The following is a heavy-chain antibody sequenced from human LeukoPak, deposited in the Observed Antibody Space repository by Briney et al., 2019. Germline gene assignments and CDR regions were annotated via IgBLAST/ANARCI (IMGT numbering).Heavy chain of an antibody. J-gene: IGHJ4*02. Sequence: SETLSLTCTVSAGSISSYYWSWIRQPPGKGLEWIGYIDYSGSTNYNPSLKSRVTISVDTSKNQFSLKLRSVTAADTAVYYCARVTGYVIEDYFDYWGQGTLVTVSS. V-gene: IGHV4-59*01. D-gene: IGHD3-22*01. CDR3: ARVTGYVIEDYFDY. CDR2: IDYSGST. CDR1: AGSISSYY.